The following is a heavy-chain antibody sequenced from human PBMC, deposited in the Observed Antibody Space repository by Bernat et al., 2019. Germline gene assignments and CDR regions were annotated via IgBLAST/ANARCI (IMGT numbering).Heavy chain of an antibody. CDR3: ARVAVTTGFDY. CDR1: GFIFSDYF. Sequence: QVQLVESGGGLVKAGGSLRLSCGASGFIFSDYFMGWMRQAPGKGLEWVSYISSTSPYTNYADSVKGRFTISRDNAKSSLYLQMNSLRAEDTAVYYCARVAVTTGFDYWGQGALVTVSS. V-gene: IGHV3-11*05. D-gene: IGHD4-17*01. CDR2: ISSTSPYT. J-gene: IGHJ4*02.